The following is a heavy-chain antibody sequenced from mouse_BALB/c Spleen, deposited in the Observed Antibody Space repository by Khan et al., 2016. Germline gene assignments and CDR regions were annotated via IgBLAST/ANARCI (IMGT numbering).Heavy chain of an antibody. CDR3: ARGVGPDY. J-gene: IGHJ2*01. CDR2: IYPGDGDT. D-gene: IGHD4-1*01. CDR1: GYAFSSYW. Sequence: QVQLQQSGAELVRPGSSVKISCKASGYAFSSYWMNWVKQRPGQGLEWIGQIYPGDGDTYYNGKFKYKATLTADKSSNTAYMQLSSLTSEDSAVYFCARGVGPDYWGQGTTLTVSS. V-gene: IGHV1-80*01.